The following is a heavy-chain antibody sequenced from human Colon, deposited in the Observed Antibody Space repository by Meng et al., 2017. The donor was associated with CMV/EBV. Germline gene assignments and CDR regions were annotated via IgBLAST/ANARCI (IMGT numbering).Heavy chain of an antibody. V-gene: IGHV1-2*02. CDR3: ARGFDFWRGSDFDY. Sequence: KASEYTFTDYYLHWVRQAPGQGLEWMGWINPHNGATNFDQKFQDRVTMSRDTSITTAYMELSRLRVDDTGVYYCARGFDFWRGSDFDYWGQGTLVTVSS. CDR2: INPHNGAT. J-gene: IGHJ4*02. D-gene: IGHD3-3*01. CDR1: EYTFTDYY.